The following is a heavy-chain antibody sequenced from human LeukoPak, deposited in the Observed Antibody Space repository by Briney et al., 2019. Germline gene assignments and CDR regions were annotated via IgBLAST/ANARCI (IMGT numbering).Heavy chain of an antibody. CDR1: GYTFASYA. D-gene: IGHD6-13*01. CDR2: INAGNGNT. Sequence: ASVKVSCKASGYTFASYAIHWVRQAPGQRLEWMGWINAGNGNTKYSQKFQGRVTITRDTSASTAYMELSSLRSEDTAVYYCAREEYSSSWYLDYWGQGTLVTVSS. CDR3: AREEYSSSWYLDY. V-gene: IGHV1-3*01. J-gene: IGHJ4*02.